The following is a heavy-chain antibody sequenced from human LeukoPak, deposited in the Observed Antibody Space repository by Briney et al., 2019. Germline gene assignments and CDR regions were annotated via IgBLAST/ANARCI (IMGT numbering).Heavy chain of an antibody. CDR3: ARESDTAMDAFDI. CDR1: GGSISSYY. Sequence: SETLSLTCTVSGGSISSYYWNWIRQPPGKGLELIGYIYYSGTTNYNPSLKSRVSMSVDTSKNQFSLKLSSVTAADTAVYYCARESDTAMDAFDIWGQGTMVTVSS. V-gene: IGHV4-59*12. J-gene: IGHJ3*02. D-gene: IGHD5-18*01. CDR2: IYYSGTT.